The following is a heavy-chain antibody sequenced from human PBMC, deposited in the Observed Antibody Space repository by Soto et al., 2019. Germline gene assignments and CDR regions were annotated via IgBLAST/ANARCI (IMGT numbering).Heavy chain of an antibody. CDR2: TYYRSKWYF. CDR3: ARISHGSTGT. J-gene: IGHJ5*02. V-gene: IGHV6-1*01. D-gene: IGHD3-22*01. CDR1: GDSVSSNSAA. Sequence: QVQLQQSGPGLVKPSQTLSLTCGISGDSVSSNSAAWSWIRQSPSRGLEWLGRTYYRSKWYFDYAVSVRSRITITPDTSKNHFSLQLNSMTPEDTAVYYCARISHGSTGTWGQGTLVTVSS.